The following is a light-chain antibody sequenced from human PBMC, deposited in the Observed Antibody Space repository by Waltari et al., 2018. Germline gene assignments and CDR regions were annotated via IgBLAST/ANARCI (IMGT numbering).Light chain of an antibody. CDR1: SSNIGARYD. CDR2: ANS. CDR3: QSYDSRLNAVV. V-gene: IGLV1-40*01. J-gene: IGLJ2*01. Sequence: QSVLTQPPSVSGAPGQRVTISCTGSSSNIGARYDLHWYQQFPGTAPKLLLYANSNRPSGVPDRFSGSKSATSASLAITGLQDDDEADYYCQSYDSRLNAVVFGGGTKLTVL.